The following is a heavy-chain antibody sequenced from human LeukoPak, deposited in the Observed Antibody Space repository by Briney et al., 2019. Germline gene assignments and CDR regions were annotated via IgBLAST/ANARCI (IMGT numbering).Heavy chain of an antibody. J-gene: IGHJ4*02. CDR2: ISSSSSTM. V-gene: IGHV3-48*02. Sequence: GGSLRLSCAASGFTFSSYSMNWVRQAPGKGLEWVSYISSSSSTMFYADSVKGRFTISRDNAKNSLYLQMNSLRDEDTAVYYCAGRGYSAYERSYHFDYWGQGTLVTVSS. CDR3: AGRGYSAYERSYHFDY. D-gene: IGHD5-12*01. CDR1: GFTFSSYS.